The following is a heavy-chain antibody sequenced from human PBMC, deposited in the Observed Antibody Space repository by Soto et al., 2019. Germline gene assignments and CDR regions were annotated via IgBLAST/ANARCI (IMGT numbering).Heavy chain of an antibody. V-gene: IGHV3-48*02. D-gene: IGHD3-10*01. Sequence: GGSLRLSCAASGFTFSSYSMNWVRQAPGKGLEWVSYISSSSSTIYYADSVKGRFTISRDNAKNSLYLQMNSLRDEDTAVYYCARDPSALLWFGEFDDYWGQGTLVTVSS. CDR3: ARDPSALLWFGEFDDY. CDR1: GFTFSSYS. J-gene: IGHJ4*02. CDR2: ISSSSSTI.